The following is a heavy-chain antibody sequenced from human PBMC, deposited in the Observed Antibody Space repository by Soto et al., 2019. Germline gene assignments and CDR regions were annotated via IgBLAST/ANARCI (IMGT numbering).Heavy chain of an antibody. CDR1: GGSISSSSYY. D-gene: IGHD6-13*01. CDR2: IYYSGST. CDR3: ARFMYSSSWYLGSPKYYFDY. J-gene: IGHJ4*01. V-gene: IGHV4-39*01. Sequence: LSLTCTVSGGSISSSSYYWGWIRQPPGKGLEWIGSIYYSGSTYYNPSLKSRVTISVDTSKNQFSLKLSSVTAADTAVYYCARFMYSSSWYLGSPKYYFDYWG.